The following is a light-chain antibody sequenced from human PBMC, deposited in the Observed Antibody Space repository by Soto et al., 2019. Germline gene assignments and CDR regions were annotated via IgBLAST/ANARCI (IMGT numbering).Light chain of an antibody. V-gene: IGLV2-23*02. CDR3: CSYAVSRFLGV. J-gene: IGLJ1*01. CDR1: SSDVGSYNL. CDR2: EVS. Sequence: QSVLTQPASVSGSPGQSITISCTGTSSDVGSYNLVSWYQQHPGKAPKLMIYEVSKRPSGVSNRFTGSKSGNTASLTISGLQVEDEAFYYCCSYAVSRFLGVFGIGTRVTVL.